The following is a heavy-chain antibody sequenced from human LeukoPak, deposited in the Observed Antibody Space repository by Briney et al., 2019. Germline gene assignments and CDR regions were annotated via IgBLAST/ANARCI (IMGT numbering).Heavy chain of an antibody. CDR3: ARDLTGTFDY. CDR2: ISSSSSYI. J-gene: IGHJ4*02. CDR1: GFTVSSNF. D-gene: IGHD1-7*01. V-gene: IGHV3-21*01. Sequence: MAGGSLRLSCAASGFTVSSNFMSWVRQAPEKGLEWVSSISSSSSYIYYADSVKGRFTISRDNAKNSLYLQMNSLRAEDTAVYYCARDLTGTFDYWGQGTLVTVSS.